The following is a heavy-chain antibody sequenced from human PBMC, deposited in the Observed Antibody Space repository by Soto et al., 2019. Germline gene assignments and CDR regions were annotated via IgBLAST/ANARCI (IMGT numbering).Heavy chain of an antibody. J-gene: IGHJ5*02. D-gene: IGHD4-17*01. CDR1: GFTFSSYS. Sequence: EVQLVESGGGLVQPGGSLRLSCAASGFTFSSYSMNWVRQAPGKGLEWVSYISSSSSTIYYADSVKGRFTISRDNAKNSLYLQMNSLRAEDTAVYYCAREEGMTTVVRGNWFDPWGQGTLVTVSS. CDR3: AREEGMTTVVRGNWFDP. CDR2: ISSSSSTI. V-gene: IGHV3-48*01.